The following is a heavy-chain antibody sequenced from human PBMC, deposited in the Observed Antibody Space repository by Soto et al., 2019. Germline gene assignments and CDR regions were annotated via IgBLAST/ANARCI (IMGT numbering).Heavy chain of an antibody. D-gene: IGHD6-6*01. CDR1: GYTFTSYA. CDR2: INAGNANT. V-gene: IGHV1-3*01. Sequence: SARVSGTASGYTFTSYAMHCLRYAPGQRLEWLGWINAGNANTKYSQTFQGRVTITRDRSASTACMELRSLRSEDTAVYYCARVLSSQDYCYYYMDVWGKGTTVTVSS. J-gene: IGHJ6*03. CDR3: ARVLSSQDYCYYYMDV.